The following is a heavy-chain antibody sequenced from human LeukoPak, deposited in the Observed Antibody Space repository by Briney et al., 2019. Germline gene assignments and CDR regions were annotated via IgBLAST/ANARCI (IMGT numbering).Heavy chain of an antibody. CDR1: GFTFSSYW. J-gene: IGHJ4*02. V-gene: IGHV3-7*01. CDR2: IKQDGSEK. D-gene: IGHD3-3*01. CDR3: ARETRSGYYSNFDY. Sequence: SGGSLRLSCAASGFTFSSYWMSWVRQAPGKGLEWVANIKQDGSEKYYVDSVKGRFTISRDNAKNSLYLQMNSLRAEDTAVYYCARETRSGYYSNFDYWGQGTLVTVSS.